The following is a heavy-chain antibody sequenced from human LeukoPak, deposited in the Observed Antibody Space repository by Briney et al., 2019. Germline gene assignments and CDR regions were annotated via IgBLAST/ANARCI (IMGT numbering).Heavy chain of an antibody. CDR3: ARPSPYGLFDY. J-gene: IGHJ4*02. CDR2: INPRDGYT. CDR1: GYTFTSNY. D-gene: IGHD3-10*01. Sequence: ASVKVSCKASGYTFTSNYIHWVRQAPGQGLEWMGIINPRDGYTSYAQKFQGRVTMTRDTSTSTVHMAVSSLRSEDTAVYYCARPSPYGLFDYWGQGTLVTVSS. V-gene: IGHV1-46*01.